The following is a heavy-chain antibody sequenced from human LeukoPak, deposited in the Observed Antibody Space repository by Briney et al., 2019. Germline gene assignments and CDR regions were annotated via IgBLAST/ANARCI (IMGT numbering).Heavy chain of an antibody. D-gene: IGHD3-22*01. Sequence: PGGSLRLSCAASGFIVRNYYLSWVRQAPGKGLEWVANIKQDGSEKYYVDSVKGRFTISRDNAKNSLYLQMNSLRAEDTAVYYCARDYYDSSGYYYYYYYYYMDVWGKGTTVTVSS. J-gene: IGHJ6*03. CDR2: IKQDGSEK. V-gene: IGHV3-7*01. CDR1: GFIVRNYY. CDR3: ARDYYDSSGYYYYYYYYYMDV.